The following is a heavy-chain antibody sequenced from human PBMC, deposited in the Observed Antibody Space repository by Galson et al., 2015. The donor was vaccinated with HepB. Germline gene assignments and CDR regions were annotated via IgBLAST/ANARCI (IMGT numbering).Heavy chain of an antibody. CDR1: GFTFSSYA. V-gene: IGHV3-30*04. D-gene: IGHD5-12*01. Sequence: SLRLSCAASGFTFSSYAMHWVRQAPGKGLEWVAVISYDGSNKYYADSVKGRFTISRDNSKNTLYLQMNSLRAEDTAVYYCASQIVATTDYWGQGTLVTVSS. J-gene: IGHJ4*02. CDR2: ISYDGSNK. CDR3: ASQIVATTDY.